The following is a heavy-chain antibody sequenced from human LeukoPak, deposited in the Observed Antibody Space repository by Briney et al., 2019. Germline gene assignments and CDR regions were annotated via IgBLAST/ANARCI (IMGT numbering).Heavy chain of an antibody. Sequence: GGSLRLSCAVSGFTFSTYGMDWVRQAPGKGLECVAVISSDGSNKYYADSVKGRFTISRDNFKNTLYLQMNSLRAEDTAVYYCAKWRRGGWSLDYWGQGTLVTVSS. CDR3: AKWRRGGWSLDY. CDR2: ISSDGSNK. J-gene: IGHJ4*02. V-gene: IGHV3-30*18. CDR1: GFTFSTYG. D-gene: IGHD6-19*01.